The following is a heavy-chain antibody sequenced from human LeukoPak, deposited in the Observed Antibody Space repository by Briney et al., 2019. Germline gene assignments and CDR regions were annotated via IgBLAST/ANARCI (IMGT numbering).Heavy chain of an antibody. D-gene: IGHD1-1*01. Sequence: PSETLSLTCTVSGGSISSSSYYWGWLRQPPGTGLEWIGSIYYSGSTYYNPSLKSRVTISVDTSKNQFSLKLSSVTAADTAVYYCARDYPSNGYVNWFDPWGQGTLVTVSS. J-gene: IGHJ5*02. CDR2: IYYSGST. V-gene: IGHV4-39*07. CDR1: GGSISSSSYY. CDR3: ARDYPSNGYVNWFDP.